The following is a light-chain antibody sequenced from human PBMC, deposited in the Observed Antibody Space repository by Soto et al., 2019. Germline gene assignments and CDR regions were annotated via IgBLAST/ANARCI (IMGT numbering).Light chain of an antibody. J-gene: IGLJ1*01. Sequence: QSGLTRPPSVSFSPGQSITISCTGTSSDVGNYIYVFWFQQHPGKAPKLIISEVSNRPSGVSSRFSGSKSGNTASLTISGLQAEDEAHYYCTSYTTSSTYVFGTGTKVTVL. CDR2: EVS. V-gene: IGLV2-14*01. CDR3: TSYTTSSTYV. CDR1: SSDVGNYIY.